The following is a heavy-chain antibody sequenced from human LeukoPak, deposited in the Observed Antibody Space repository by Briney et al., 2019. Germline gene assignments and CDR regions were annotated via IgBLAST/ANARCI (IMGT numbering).Heavy chain of an antibody. CDR2: IGGSGGST. J-gene: IGHJ4*02. CDR3: ARDYRSGWYPFFDY. CDR1: GFTFSHYA. Sequence: GSLRLSCAASGFTFSHYAMNWVRQAPGKGLEWVSAIGGSGGSTYYADSMKGRFIISRDNSKNTLYLQMNSLRAEDTAVYYCARDYRSGWYPFFDYWGQGTLVTVSS. D-gene: IGHD6-19*01. V-gene: IGHV3-23*01.